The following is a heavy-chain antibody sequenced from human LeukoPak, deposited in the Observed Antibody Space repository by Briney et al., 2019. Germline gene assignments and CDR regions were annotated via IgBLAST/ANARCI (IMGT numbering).Heavy chain of an antibody. CDR2: IRSKAYGGTT. V-gene: IGHV3-49*03. D-gene: IGHD3-22*01. J-gene: IGHJ4*02. CDR1: GFTFGDYA. CDR3: TRDSSPNYYDSSGSLY. Sequence: SLRLSCTASGFTFGDYAMSWFRQAPGKGLEWVGFIRSKAYGGTTEYAASVKGRFTISRDDSKSIAYLQMNSLKTEDTAVYYCTRDSSPNYYDSSGSLYWGQGTLVTVSS.